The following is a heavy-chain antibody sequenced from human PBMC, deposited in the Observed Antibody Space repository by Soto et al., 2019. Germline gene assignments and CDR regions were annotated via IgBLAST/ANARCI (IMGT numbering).Heavy chain of an antibody. Sequence: QVPLVQSGAEVKKPGASVKVSCKASGYTFTGYYMHWVRQAPGQGLEWMGWINPNSGGTNYAQKFQGWVTMTRDTSISTAYMELSRLRSDDTAVYYCARDSSSGPYYYYGMDVWGQGTTVTVSS. V-gene: IGHV1-2*04. CDR1: GYTFTGYY. CDR3: ARDSSSGPYYYYGMDV. D-gene: IGHD6-6*01. CDR2: INPNSGGT. J-gene: IGHJ6*02.